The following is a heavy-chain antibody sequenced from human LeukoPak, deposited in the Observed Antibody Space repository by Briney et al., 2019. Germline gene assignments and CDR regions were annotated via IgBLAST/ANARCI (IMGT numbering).Heavy chain of an antibody. Sequence: SETLSLTCTVSGGSISSSSAYWGWIRQPPGEGLEWIGSIYYSKNTYYNPSLKSRVTISADTSKNQFSLTLGSVSATDTAVYYCVSPRGFSYGYFDYWGQGTLVTVSS. CDR1: GGSISSSSAY. V-gene: IGHV4-39*01. CDR2: IYYSKNT. J-gene: IGHJ4*02. CDR3: VSPRGFSYGYFDY. D-gene: IGHD5-18*01.